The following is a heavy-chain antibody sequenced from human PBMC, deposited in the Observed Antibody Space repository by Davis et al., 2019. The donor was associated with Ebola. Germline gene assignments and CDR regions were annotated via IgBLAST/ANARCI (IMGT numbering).Heavy chain of an antibody. CDR3: ACGSGTTVMDYYYYYMDV. D-gene: IGHD4-11*01. CDR1: GGSISSYY. Sequence: PGGSLRLSCTVSGGSISSYYWSWIRQPAGKGLEWIGYIYYSGSTNYNPSLKSRVTISVDTSKNQFSLKLSSVTAADTAVYYCACGSGTTVMDYYYYYMDVWGKGTTVTVSS. J-gene: IGHJ6*03. CDR2: IYYSGST. V-gene: IGHV4-59*12.